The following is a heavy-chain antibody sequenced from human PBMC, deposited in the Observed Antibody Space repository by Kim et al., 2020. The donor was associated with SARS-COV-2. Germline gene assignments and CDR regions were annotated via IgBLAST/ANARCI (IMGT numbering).Heavy chain of an antibody. V-gene: IGHV4-34*01. CDR3: ARGGLYSRNGFDP. CDR1: GESFSGDI. Sequence: SETLSLTCAVYGESFSGDIWNWIRQPPGKGLEWIGEIIHSGTPNYNPSLKSRVTISLDTSKNQFSLKLNSVTAADTAVYYCARGGLYSRNGFDPWGQGTLVTVSS. D-gene: IGHD6-13*01. CDR2: IIHSGTP. J-gene: IGHJ5*02.